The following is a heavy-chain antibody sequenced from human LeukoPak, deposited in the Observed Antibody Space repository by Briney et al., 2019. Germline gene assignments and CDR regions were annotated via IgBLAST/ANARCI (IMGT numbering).Heavy chain of an antibody. V-gene: IGHV3-21*04. CDR3: AKEMKNNFDY. J-gene: IGHJ4*02. CDR1: GFTFRSYS. CDR2: IDPSSTYI. D-gene: IGHD2/OR15-2a*01. Sequence: GGSLRLSCAASGFTFRSYSMNWVRQAPGKGLEWVSAIDPSSTYIYYADSVKGRFSISRDNSKNTVYLQMNSLRAADTAVYYCAKEMKNNFDYWGQGTLVTVSS.